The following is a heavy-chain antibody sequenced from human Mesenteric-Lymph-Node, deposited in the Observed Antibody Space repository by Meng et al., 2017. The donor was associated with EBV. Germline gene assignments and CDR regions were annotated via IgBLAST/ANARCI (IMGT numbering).Heavy chain of an antibody. V-gene: IGHV4-34*01. D-gene: IGHD4-11*01. J-gene: IGHJ4*01. CDR3: ARQRSDSRLFDY. CDR2: INHSGST. CDR1: CGSFSAYY. Sequence: QVQLQQLGAVTLKPSETLSLNCAVYCGSFSAYYWTWIRQPPGKGLEWIGEINHSGSTIYNPSLKSRVTMSVDTSKSQFSLKLSSVTAADTAVYFCARQRSDSRLFDYWGQGTLVTVSS.